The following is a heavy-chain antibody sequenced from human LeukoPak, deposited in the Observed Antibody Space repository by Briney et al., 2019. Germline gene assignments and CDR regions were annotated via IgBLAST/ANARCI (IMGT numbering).Heavy chain of an antibody. CDR3: ARKNCSSTSCLDYYYYGMDV. CDR2: INPSGGST. V-gene: IGHV1-46*01. Sequence: GASVKVSCKASGYTFTSYYMHWVRQAPGQGLEWMGIINPSGGSTSYAQKFQGRVTITADESTSTAYMELSSLRSEDTAVYYCARKNCSSTSCLDYYYYGMDVWGQGTTVTVSS. J-gene: IGHJ6*02. CDR1: GYTFTSYY. D-gene: IGHD2-2*01.